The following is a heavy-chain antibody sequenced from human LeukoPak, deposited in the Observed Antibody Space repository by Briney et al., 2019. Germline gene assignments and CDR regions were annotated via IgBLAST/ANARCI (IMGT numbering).Heavy chain of an antibody. V-gene: IGHV4-34*01. D-gene: IGHD3-22*01. Sequence: EASETLSLTCAVYGGSFSGYYWSWIRQPPGKGLEWIGEINHSGSTNYNPSLKSRVTISVDTSKNQFSLKLSSVTAADTAVYYCARWKTYYYDSSGYYSGDWFDPWGQGTLVTVSS. J-gene: IGHJ5*02. CDR1: GGSFSGYY. CDR3: ARWKTYYYDSSGYYSGDWFDP. CDR2: INHSGST.